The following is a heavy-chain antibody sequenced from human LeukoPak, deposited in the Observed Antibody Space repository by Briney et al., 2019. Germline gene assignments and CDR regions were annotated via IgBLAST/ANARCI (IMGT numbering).Heavy chain of an antibody. D-gene: IGHD3-10*01. CDR1: GGSISSSSYY. CDR3: ARVRRSRLLWFGELLDHDAFDI. V-gene: IGHV4-39*07. Sequence: SETLSLTCTVSGGSISSSSYYWGWIRQPPGKGLEWIGSIYYSGSTYYNPSLKSRVTISVDTSKNQFSLKLSSVTAADTAVYYCARVRRSRLLWFGELLDHDAFDIWGQGTMVTVSS. CDR2: IYYSGST. J-gene: IGHJ3*02.